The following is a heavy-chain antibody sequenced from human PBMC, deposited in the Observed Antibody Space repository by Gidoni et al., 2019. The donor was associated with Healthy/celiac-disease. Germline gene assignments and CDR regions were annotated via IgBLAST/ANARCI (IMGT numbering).Heavy chain of an antibody. CDR2: IVVGSGNT. CDR3: AADLPPSYDSSGYYAYYGMDV. Sequence: QMQLVQSGPEVKKPGTSVKVSCQASGFTFTSSAMQWVRQARGQRLEWIGWIVVGSGNTNYAQKFQERVTITRDMSTSTAYMELSSLRSEDTAVYYCAADLPPSYDSSGYYAYYGMDVWGQGTTVTVSS. D-gene: IGHD3-22*01. CDR1: GFTFTSSA. V-gene: IGHV1-58*02. J-gene: IGHJ6*02.